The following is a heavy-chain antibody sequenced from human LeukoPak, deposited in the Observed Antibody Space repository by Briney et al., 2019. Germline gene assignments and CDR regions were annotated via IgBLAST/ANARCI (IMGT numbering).Heavy chain of an antibody. Sequence: SETLSLTCAVSGGSISSGGYSWSWIRQPPGKGLERIERIYTSGSTNYNPSLKSRVTISVDTSKNQFSLKLSSVTAADTAVYYCARDLGWPRDYFDYWGQGTLVTVSS. V-gene: IGHV4-61*02. CDR3: ARDLGWPRDYFDY. J-gene: IGHJ4*02. CDR2: IYTSGST. CDR1: GGSISSGGYS. D-gene: IGHD2-15*01.